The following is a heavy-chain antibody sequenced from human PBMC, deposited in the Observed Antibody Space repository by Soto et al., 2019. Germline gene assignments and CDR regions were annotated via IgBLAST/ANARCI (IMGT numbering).Heavy chain of an antibody. CDR3: ATTSTIAYESSGYLYYYGMDV. V-gene: IGHV5-51*01. J-gene: IGHJ6*04. D-gene: IGHD3-22*01. Sequence: PGESLKISCKGSGFSFTTYWIGWVRQMPGKGLEWMGIIYPGDSDTRYSPAFQGQVTISADKSISTAYLQWSSPMASDTAMYYCATTSTIAYESSGYLYYYGMDVWGKESTVTISS. CDR2: IYPGDSDT. CDR1: GFSFTTYW.